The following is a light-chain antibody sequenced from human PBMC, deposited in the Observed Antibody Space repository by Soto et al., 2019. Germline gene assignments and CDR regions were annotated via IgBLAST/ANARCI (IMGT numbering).Light chain of an antibody. V-gene: IGLV8-61*01. CDR3: VLYMGLGISV. CDR2: NPN. Sequence: QAVVTQEPSFSVSPGGTVTFTCGLSSGSVSTNYYPSWYQQTPGQAPRTLIYNPNSRSSRVTDRFSGSILGNKAALTITGAQADDESDYYCVLYMGLGISVFGGGTQVTVL. J-gene: IGLJ2*01. CDR1: SGSVSTNYY.